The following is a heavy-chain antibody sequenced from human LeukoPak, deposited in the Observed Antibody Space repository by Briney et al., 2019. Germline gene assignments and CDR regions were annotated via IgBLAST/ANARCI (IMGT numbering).Heavy chain of an antibody. V-gene: IGHV4-39*07. D-gene: IGHD3-16*01. J-gene: IGHJ5*02. Sequence: SETLSLTCTVSGGSISSSSYYWGWIRQPPGKGLEWIGSIYYSGSTYYNPSLKSRVTISVDTSKNQFSLKLSSVTAADTAVYYCARDWGADARWFDPWGQGTLVTVSS. CDR2: IYYSGST. CDR3: ARDWGADARWFDP. CDR1: GGSISSSSYY.